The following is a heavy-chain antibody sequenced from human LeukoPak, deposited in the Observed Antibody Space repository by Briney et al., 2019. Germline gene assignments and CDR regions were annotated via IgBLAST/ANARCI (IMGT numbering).Heavy chain of an antibody. Sequence: GRSLRLSCVASGFIFSNYGMHWVRQAPGNGLEWVTAIWSDGSARYFADSVKGRFTVSRDNSKKTLNLHMNSLSAEDTAVYYCTRAARGYTHGYYFDLWGQGTLVTVSS. D-gene: IGHD2-2*02. CDR1: GFIFSNYG. CDR2: IWSDGSAR. CDR3: TRAARGYTHGYYFDL. V-gene: IGHV3-33*01. J-gene: IGHJ5*02.